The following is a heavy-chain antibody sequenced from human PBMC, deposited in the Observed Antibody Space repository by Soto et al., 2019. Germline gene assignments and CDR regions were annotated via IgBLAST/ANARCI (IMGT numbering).Heavy chain of an antibody. J-gene: IGHJ3*02. CDR3: AAWGGRTYYYDSSGYRDAFDI. D-gene: IGHD3-22*01. Sequence: GASVKVSCKASGFTFTSSAVQWARQARGQRLEWIGWIVVGSGNTNYAQKFQERVTITRDMSTSTAYMELSSLRSEDTAVYYCAAWGGRTYYYDSSGYRDAFDIWGQGTMVTVSS. V-gene: IGHV1-58*01. CDR1: GFTFTSSA. CDR2: IVVGSGNT.